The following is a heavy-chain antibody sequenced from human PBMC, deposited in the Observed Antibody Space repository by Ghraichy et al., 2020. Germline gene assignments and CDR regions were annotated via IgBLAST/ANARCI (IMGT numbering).Heavy chain of an antibody. Sequence: GESLNISCAASGFTFSSYWMHWVRQAPGKGLVWVSRINSDGSSPSYADSVKGRFTISRDNAKNTLYLQMNSLRAEDTAVYYCAREYYNFWSGLLTDYYYGMDVWGQVTTVTVSS. CDR3: AREYYNFWSGLLTDYYYGMDV. D-gene: IGHD3-3*01. J-gene: IGHJ6*02. CDR1: GFTFSSYW. V-gene: IGHV3-74*01. CDR2: INSDGSSP.